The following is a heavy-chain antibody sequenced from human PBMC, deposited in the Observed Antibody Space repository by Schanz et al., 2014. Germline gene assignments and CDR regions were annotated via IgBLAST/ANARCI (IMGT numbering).Heavy chain of an antibody. CDR2: ISAYTNNT. V-gene: IGHV1-18*01. Sequence: QVQLVQSGADVKKPGSSVKVSCKASGGTFSSFGINWVRQAPGQGLEWMGWISAYTNNTNYAQKVQGRVTMTTDTSTGTAYMELRSLRSDDTAVYYCARDQSPYTNSSDVRYFDYWGQGSLVTVSS. CDR1: GGTFSSFG. CDR3: ARDQSPYTNSSDVRYFDY. J-gene: IGHJ4*02. D-gene: IGHD6-6*01.